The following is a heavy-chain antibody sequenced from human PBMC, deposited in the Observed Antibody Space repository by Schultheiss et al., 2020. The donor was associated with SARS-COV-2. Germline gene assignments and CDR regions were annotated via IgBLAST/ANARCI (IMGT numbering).Heavy chain of an antibody. V-gene: IGHV4-30-2*01. Sequence: SETLSLTCAVSGYSISSGGYYWSWIRQPPGKGLEWIGDIYHSGSTNYNPSLKSRVTISVDKSKNQFSLKLSSVTAADTAVYYCVCVFHGLWGQGTLVTVSS. D-gene: IGHD5/OR15-5a*01. CDR2: IYHSGST. CDR3: VCVFHGL. CDR1: GYSISSGGYY. J-gene: IGHJ4*02.